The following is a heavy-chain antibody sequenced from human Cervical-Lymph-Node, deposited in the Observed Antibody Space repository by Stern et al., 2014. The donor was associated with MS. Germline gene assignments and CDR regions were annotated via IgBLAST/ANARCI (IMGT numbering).Heavy chain of an antibody. Sequence: QVQLVQSGAEVKKPGASVKVSCKASAYTITDYYTHWVRQAPGHGLEWIGWINPNSGGTYSAQKFQGRLTMTRDTSISTAYMELSSLRSDDTAVYYCARGGGYSYSTLDYWGQGTQVTVSS. J-gene: IGHJ4*02. D-gene: IGHD3-10*01. V-gene: IGHV1-2*02. CDR3: ARGGGYSYSTLDY. CDR1: AYTITDYY. CDR2: INPNSGGT.